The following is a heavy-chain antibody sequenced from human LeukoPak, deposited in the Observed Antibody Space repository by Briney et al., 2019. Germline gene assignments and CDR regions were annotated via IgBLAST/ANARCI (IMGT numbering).Heavy chain of an antibody. CDR3: ARNFYASSGYYLDDFYFDF. Sequence: PSETLSLTCTVSGASIISDTYYWGWIRQPPGKGLEWIGSIYYSGSTYYSPSLKIRVTMSVDTSTNQFSLKLLSVPAADTALFYRARNFYASSGYYLDDFYFDFWGQGTLVTVSS. CDR1: GASIISDTYY. CDR2: IYYSGST. V-gene: IGHV4-39*07. D-gene: IGHD3-22*01. J-gene: IGHJ4*02.